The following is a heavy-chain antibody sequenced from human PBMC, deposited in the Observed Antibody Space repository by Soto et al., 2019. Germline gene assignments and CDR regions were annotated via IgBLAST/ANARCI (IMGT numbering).Heavy chain of an antibody. V-gene: IGHV1-18*01. CDR1: GYTFTSSG. Sequence: ASVKVSCKASGYTFTSSGISWVRQAPGQGLEWMGWISVYNGNTNYAQNFQGRVSMTTDTSTSAVYMELRNLRSDDTAVYYCARGVVVPAATGKTWFDPWGQGTLVTVSS. D-gene: IGHD2-2*01. J-gene: IGHJ5*02. CDR3: ARGVVVPAATGKTWFDP. CDR2: ISVYNGNT.